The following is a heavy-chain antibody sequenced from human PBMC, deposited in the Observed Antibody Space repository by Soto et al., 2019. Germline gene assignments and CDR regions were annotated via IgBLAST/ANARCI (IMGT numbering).Heavy chain of an antibody. J-gene: IGHJ4*02. CDR1: GFTFSSYG. D-gene: IGHD1-26*01. Sequence: GGSLRLSCAASGFTFSSYGMHWVRQAPGKGLEWVAVIWYDGSNKYYADSVKGRFTISRDNSKNTLYLQMNSLRAEDTAVYYCARDDSEGAVDYWGQGTLVTVSS. CDR2: IWYDGSNK. CDR3: ARDDSEGAVDY. V-gene: IGHV3-33*01.